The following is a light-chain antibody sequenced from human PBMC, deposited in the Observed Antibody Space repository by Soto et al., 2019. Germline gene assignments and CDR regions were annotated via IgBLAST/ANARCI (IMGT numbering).Light chain of an antibody. Sequence: EIVMTQSPGTLSVSPGERVTLSCRASQSVGNNLAWHQQKPGQAPRLLIYGASTRATGFPARFSGSGSGTEFTLTISSLQSEDFAFYYCQQYNGWPLTFGQGTRLEIK. CDR1: QSVGNN. J-gene: IGKJ5*01. CDR2: GAS. CDR3: QQYNGWPLT. V-gene: IGKV3-15*01.